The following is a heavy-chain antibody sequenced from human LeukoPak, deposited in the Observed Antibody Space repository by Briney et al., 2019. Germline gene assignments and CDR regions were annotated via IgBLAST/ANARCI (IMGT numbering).Heavy chain of an antibody. CDR1: GYTFTSYY. D-gene: IGHD2-21*02. CDR3: ARDAYCGGDCPSRAMDV. Sequence: ALVKVSCKASGYTFTSYYIHWVRQAPGQGLEWMGIINPSGGRTSYAQKFQGRVTMTRDTSTSTVYMALSSLRSEDTAVYSCARDAYCGGDCPSRAMDVWGQGTTVTVSS. V-gene: IGHV1-46*01. J-gene: IGHJ6*02. CDR2: INPSGGRT.